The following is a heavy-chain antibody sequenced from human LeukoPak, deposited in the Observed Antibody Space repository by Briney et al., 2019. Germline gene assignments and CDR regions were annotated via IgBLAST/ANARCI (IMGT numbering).Heavy chain of an antibody. CDR3: AKDGDYDILTGFLGFFDY. J-gene: IGHJ4*02. CDR1: GFTFSSYG. V-gene: IGHV3-30*18. CDR2: ISYDGSNK. Sequence: GRSLRLSCAASGFTFSSYGMHWVRQAPGKGLEWVAVISYDGSNKYYADSVKGRFTISRDNSKNTLYLQMNSLRAEDTAVYYCAKDGDYDILTGFLGFFDYWGQGTLVTVSS. D-gene: IGHD3-9*01.